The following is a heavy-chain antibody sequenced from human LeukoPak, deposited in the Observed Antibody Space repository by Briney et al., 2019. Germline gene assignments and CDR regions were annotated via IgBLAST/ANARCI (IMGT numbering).Heavy chain of an antibody. V-gene: IGHV4-4*02. CDR1: GGSISSSNW. CDR3: ARMLVRDYGLEAFDI. Sequence: SETLSLTCAVSGGSISSSNWWSWVRQPPGKGLEWIGEIYHSGSTNYNPSLKSRVTISVDKSKNQFSLKLSSVTAADTAVYYCARMLVRDYGLEAFDIWGQGTMVTVSS. D-gene: IGHD4-17*01. J-gene: IGHJ3*02. CDR2: IYHSGST.